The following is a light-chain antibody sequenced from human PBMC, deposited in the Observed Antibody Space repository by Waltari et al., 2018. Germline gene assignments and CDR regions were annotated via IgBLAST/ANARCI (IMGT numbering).Light chain of an antibody. J-gene: IGKJ1*01. CDR3: QQYFDIQWT. CDR2: WAS. Sequence: DIVLTQSSDSMTVAPGAGAAPNCTTSQPFLVTSYNQHNLAWYRQKAGQPPEALIYWASTRVSCVPDRFSGSGSGTEFTLTISSLQPEDVAIYYCQQYFDIQWTFGQGTKVEIK. CDR1: QPFLVTSYNQHN. V-gene: IGKV4-1*01.